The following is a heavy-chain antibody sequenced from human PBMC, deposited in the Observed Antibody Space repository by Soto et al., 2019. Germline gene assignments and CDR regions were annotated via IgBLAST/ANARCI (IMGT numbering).Heavy chain of an antibody. CDR2: ISAHNGNT. V-gene: IGHV1-18*01. CDR3: ARGRDGDY. J-gene: IGHJ4*02. D-gene: IGHD6-6*01. CDR1: GYTFTSYG. Sequence: QVHLVQSGAEVKKPGASVKVSGKGSGYTFTSYGITWVRQAPGQGLEWMGWISAHNGNTDYAQKLQGRVTVTRDTSTSTAYRELMSLRSDDTAVYYCARGRDGDYWGQGALVTVSS.